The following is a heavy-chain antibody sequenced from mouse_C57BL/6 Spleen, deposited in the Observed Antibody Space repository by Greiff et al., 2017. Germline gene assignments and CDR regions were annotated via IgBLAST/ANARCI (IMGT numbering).Heavy chain of an antibody. CDR2: IYPSDSET. CDR3: AREGIYYYGASWFAY. D-gene: IGHD1-1*01. Sequence: QVQLQQPGAELVRPGSSVKLSCKASGYTFTSYWMDWVKQRPGQGLEWIGNIYPSDSETHYNQKFKDKATLTVDKSSSTAYMQPSSLTSEDSAVYYCAREGIYYYGASWFAYWGQGTLVTVSA. CDR1: GYTFTSYW. V-gene: IGHV1-61*01. J-gene: IGHJ3*01.